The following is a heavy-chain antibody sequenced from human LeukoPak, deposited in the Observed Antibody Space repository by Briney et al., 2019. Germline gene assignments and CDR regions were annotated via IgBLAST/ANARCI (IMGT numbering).Heavy chain of an antibody. CDR1: GYTFTSYY. J-gene: IGHJ4*02. Sequence: GASVKVSCKASGYTFTSYYMHWVGQAPGQGIGWMGIINASGGSASSAQKFPGRVNMTRDTSTSTVYMELSSLRSEDTAVYYCARGSHYDSSGSYDYWGQGTLVTVSS. D-gene: IGHD3-22*01. CDR3: ARGSHYDSSGSYDY. V-gene: IGHV1-46*01. CDR2: INASGGSA.